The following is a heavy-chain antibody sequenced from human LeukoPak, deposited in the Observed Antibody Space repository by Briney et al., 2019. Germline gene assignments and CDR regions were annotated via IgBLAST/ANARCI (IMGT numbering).Heavy chain of an antibody. CDR1: GASISGGTYY. Sequence: LPETLSLTCSVSGASISGGTYYWGWIRQPPGKGLEWIGSIYYTGSTYDNPSLKSRVTISVDTSKNQFSLKLSSVTAADTAVYYCARRGGSGRAFDYWGQGTLVTVSS. D-gene: IGHD1-26*01. V-gene: IGHV4-39*01. J-gene: IGHJ4*02. CDR2: IYYTGST. CDR3: ARRGGSGRAFDY.